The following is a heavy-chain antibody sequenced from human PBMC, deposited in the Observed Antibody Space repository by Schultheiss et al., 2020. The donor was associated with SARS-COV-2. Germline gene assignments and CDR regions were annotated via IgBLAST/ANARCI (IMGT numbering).Heavy chain of an antibody. CDR2: IYYSGST. Sequence: SETLSLTCTVSGGSISSSSYYWGWIRQPPGKGLEWIGSIYYSGSTYYNPSLKSRVTISVDTSKNQFSLKLSSVTAADTAVYYCAGIVLGRRYFDYWGQGTLVTVSS. D-gene: IGHD2-8*02. J-gene: IGHJ4*02. CDR1: GGSISSSSYY. CDR3: AGIVLGRRYFDY. V-gene: IGHV4-39*01.